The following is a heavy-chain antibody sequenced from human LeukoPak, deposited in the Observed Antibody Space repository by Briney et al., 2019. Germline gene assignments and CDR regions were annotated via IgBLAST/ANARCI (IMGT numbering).Heavy chain of an antibody. V-gene: IGHV3-23*01. CDR3: ARVRYCSSTSCYNAFDI. CDR1: GFTFNTYT. D-gene: IGHD2-2*02. CDR2: ISNSGGST. Sequence: GGSLRLSCAASGFTFNTYTMYWVRQASRKGLEWVSGISNSGGSTYYADSVKGRFTISRDNSKNTLYLQMNSLRAEDTAVYYCARVRYCSSTSCYNAFDIWGQGTMVTVSS. J-gene: IGHJ3*02.